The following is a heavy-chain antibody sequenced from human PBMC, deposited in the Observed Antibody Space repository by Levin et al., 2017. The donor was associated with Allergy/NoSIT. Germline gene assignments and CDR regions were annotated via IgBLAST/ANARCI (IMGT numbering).Heavy chain of an antibody. CDR1: GFTFSSYV. CDR3: ARDYSSSLDY. V-gene: IGHV3-30*04. Sequence: GGSLRLSCAASGFTFSSYVMHWVRQAPGKGLEWVAVISYDGTNKYYADSVKVRFTISRDNSESTLYLQMNSLRAGDTAVYYCARDYSSSLDYWGQGTLVTVSS. D-gene: IGHD6-13*01. J-gene: IGHJ4*02. CDR2: ISYDGTNK.